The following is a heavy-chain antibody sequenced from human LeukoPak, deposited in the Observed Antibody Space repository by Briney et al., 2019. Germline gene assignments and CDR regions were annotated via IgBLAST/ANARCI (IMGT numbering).Heavy chain of an antibody. CDR3: ARGRPGDYFDY. Sequence: ASVKVSCKASGYTFTGHFMHWVRQAPGQGLEWMGWINPNSGGTSYLQNFQGRVTMTRDTSISTAYMDLSRLRSDDTAVYYCARGRPGDYFDYWGQGTLVTVSS. D-gene: IGHD6-25*01. J-gene: IGHJ4*02. CDR1: GYTFTGHF. CDR2: INPNSGGT. V-gene: IGHV1-2*02.